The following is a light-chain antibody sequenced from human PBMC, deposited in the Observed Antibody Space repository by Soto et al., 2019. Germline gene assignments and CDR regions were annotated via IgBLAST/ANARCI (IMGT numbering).Light chain of an antibody. CDR2: EVT. CDR3: ASYTSRGTRV. V-gene: IGLV2-14*01. CDR1: SSDVGGYNY. Sequence: QSVLTQPASVSGSPGQAITISRTGTSSDVGGYNYVSWYQQRPGKAPKFMIYEVTNRPSGVSNRFSGAKSGNTAALTISGLQAEDEAYYYGASYTSRGTRVFGTGTQLTV. J-gene: IGLJ1*01.